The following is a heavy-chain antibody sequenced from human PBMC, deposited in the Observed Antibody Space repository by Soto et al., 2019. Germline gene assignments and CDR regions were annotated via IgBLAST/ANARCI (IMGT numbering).Heavy chain of an antibody. CDR1: GYTFTGYY. CDR3: ARAYYDFWSGDAFDI. CDR2: INPNSGGT. Sequence: QVQLVQSGAEVKKPGASVKVSCKASGYTFTGYYMHWVRQAPGQGLEWMGWINPNSGGTNYAQKFQGWVTMTRDTSISTAYRELSRLRSDDTAVYYCARAYYDFWSGDAFDIWGQGTMVTVSS. V-gene: IGHV1-2*04. J-gene: IGHJ3*02. D-gene: IGHD3-3*01.